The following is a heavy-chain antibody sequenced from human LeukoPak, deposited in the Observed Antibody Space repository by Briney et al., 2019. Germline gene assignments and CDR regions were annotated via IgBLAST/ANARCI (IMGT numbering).Heavy chain of an antibody. Sequence: SQTLSLTCTVSGGSISSGSYYWRWIRQPAGKGLEWIGRIYTSGSTNYNPSLKSRVTISVDTSKSQFSLKLSSVTAADTAVYYCARGYQAVAGTYWGQGTLVTVSS. V-gene: IGHV4-61*02. D-gene: IGHD6-19*01. CDR3: ARGYQAVAGTY. CDR2: IYTSGST. CDR1: GGSISSGSYY. J-gene: IGHJ4*02.